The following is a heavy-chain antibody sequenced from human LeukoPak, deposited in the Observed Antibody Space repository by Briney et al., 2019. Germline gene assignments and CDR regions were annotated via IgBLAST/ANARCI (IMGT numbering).Heavy chain of an antibody. CDR1: GGSISSGSYY. J-gene: IGHJ5*02. V-gene: IGHV4-61*02. D-gene: IGHD6-6*01. CDR3: ASWDSSSSPGFEP. Sequence: SETLSLTCTVSGGSISSGSYYWSWIRQPAGKGLEWIGRIYTSGSTNYNPSLKGRVTISVDTSKNQFSLKLSSVTAADTAVYYCASWDSSSSPGFEPWGQGTLVTVSS. CDR2: IYTSGST.